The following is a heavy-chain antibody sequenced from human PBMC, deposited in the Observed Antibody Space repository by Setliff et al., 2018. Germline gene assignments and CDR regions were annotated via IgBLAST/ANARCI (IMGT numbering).Heavy chain of an antibody. CDR3: ARELGTDAFDM. D-gene: IGHD3-16*01. Sequence: ASVKVSCKASGYTFTSYHIHWVRQARGQGPEWMGVINPSGGSTTYAQKFQGRVTMTRDTSTSTVYMELSSLRSEDTAVYYCARELGTDAFDMWGQGTMVTVSS. CDR1: GYTFTSYH. CDR2: INPSGGST. V-gene: IGHV1-46*01. J-gene: IGHJ3*02.